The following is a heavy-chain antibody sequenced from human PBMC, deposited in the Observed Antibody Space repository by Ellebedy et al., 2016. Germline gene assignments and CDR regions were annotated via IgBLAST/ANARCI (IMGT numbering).Heavy chain of an antibody. V-gene: IGHV4-61*02. J-gene: IGHJ4*02. CDR1: GGSINSGAYY. Sequence: SETLSLXCTVSGGSINSGAYYWTWIRQPAGKGLEWIGRIYTSGSPIYNPSLKSRVTMSIDTSKNHFSLELHSVTAADTAVYYCASLTIPGGSDYWGQGTLVTVSS. CDR3: ASLTIPGGSDY. CDR2: IYTSGSP. D-gene: IGHD3-3*01.